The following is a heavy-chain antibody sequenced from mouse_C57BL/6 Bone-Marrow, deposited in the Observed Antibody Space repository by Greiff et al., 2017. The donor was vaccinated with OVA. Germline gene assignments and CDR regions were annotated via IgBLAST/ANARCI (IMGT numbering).Heavy chain of an antibody. CDR3: ARYYYGSMRYYFDY. J-gene: IGHJ2*01. Sequence: QVQLQQPGAELVRPGSSVKLSCKASGYTFTSYWMHWVKQRPIQGLEWIGNIDPSDSETHYNQKFKDKATLTVDKSSSTAYMQLSSLTSEDSAVYYCARYYYGSMRYYFDYWGQGTTLTVSS. CDR2: IDPSDSET. V-gene: IGHV1-52*01. CDR1: GYTFTSYW. D-gene: IGHD1-1*01.